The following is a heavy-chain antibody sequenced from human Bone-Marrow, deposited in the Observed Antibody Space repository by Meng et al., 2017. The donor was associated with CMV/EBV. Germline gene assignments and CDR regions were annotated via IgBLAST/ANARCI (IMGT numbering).Heavy chain of an antibody. D-gene: IGHD3-3*01. J-gene: IGHJ6*02. Sequence: GESLKISCAASGFTFSSYGMHWVRQAPGKGLEWVAVIWYDGSNKYYADSVKGRFTISRDNSKNTLYLQMNSLRAEDTAVYYCAKDWSSPQFLEWLVPFYGMDVWGQGTTVTFSS. CDR3: AKDWSSPQFLEWLVPFYGMDV. CDR1: GFTFSSYG. CDR2: IWYDGSNK. V-gene: IGHV3-30*02.